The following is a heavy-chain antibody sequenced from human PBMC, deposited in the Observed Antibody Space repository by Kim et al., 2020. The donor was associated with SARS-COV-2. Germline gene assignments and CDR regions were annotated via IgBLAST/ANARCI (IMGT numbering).Heavy chain of an antibody. J-gene: IGHJ5*02. Sequence: GSEQYDVDSVKGRFTVSRDNAKNSLYLQMNSLRAEDTAIYYCARGRVPDPWGQGTLVTVSS. CDR3: ARGRVPDP. V-gene: IGHV3-7*01. CDR2: GSEQ.